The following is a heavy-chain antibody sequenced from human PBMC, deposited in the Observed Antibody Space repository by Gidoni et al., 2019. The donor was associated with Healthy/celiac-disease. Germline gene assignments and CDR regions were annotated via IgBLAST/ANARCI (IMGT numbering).Heavy chain of an antibody. D-gene: IGHD7-27*01. CDR3: AKETGDSTV. J-gene: IGHJ4*02. CDR1: GFTFSSYS. CDR2: ISSSSSYI. Sequence: EVQLVESGGGLVKPGGSLSLSCPASGFTFSSYSMNWVRQAPGKGLEWVSSISSSSSYIYYADSVKGRFTISRDNAKNSLYLQMNSLRAEDTAVYYCAKETGDSTVWGQGTLVTVSS. V-gene: IGHV3-21*01.